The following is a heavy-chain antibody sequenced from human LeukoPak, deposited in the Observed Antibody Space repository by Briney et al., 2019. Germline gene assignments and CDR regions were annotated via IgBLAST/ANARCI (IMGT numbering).Heavy chain of an antibody. CDR2: ISGSGADR. V-gene: IGHV3-23*01. Sequence: PGGSLRLSCAASGFTFSSYAMSWVRQAPGKGLEWVSAISGSGADRYYADSVKGRFTISRDNSKNTLYLQMNSLRAEDTAVYYCARQHHPERFLEWLSLDINYFDYWGQGTLVTVSS. CDR3: ARQHHPERFLEWLSLDINYFDY. CDR1: GFTFSSYA. J-gene: IGHJ4*02. D-gene: IGHD3-3*01.